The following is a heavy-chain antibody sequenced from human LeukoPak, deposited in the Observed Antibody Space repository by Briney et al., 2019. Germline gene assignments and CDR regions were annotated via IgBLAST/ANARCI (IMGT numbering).Heavy chain of an antibody. CDR3: ARSTDLDYDFWSGPNDY. CDR1: GYTFTSYA. D-gene: IGHD3-3*01. J-gene: IGHJ4*02. CDR2: INAGNGNT. V-gene: IGHV1-3*01. Sequence: GASVKVSCKASGYTFTSYAMHWVRQAPGQRLEWMGWINAGNGNTKYSQKFQGRVTITRDTSASTAYMELSSLRSEDTAVYYCARSTDLDYDFWSGPNDYWGQGTLVTVSS.